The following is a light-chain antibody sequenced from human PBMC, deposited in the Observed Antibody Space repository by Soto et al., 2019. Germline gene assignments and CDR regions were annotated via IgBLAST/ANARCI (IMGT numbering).Light chain of an antibody. CDR2: DAS. J-gene: IGKJ4*01. CDR1: QDINTY. V-gene: IGKV1-33*01. Sequence: DIQMTQSPSSLSASVGDRVTITCRASQDINTYLTWYQHKPGEAPKLLIHDASHLATGVPSRFSGSGSGADFSFTISSLQPEDAATYYRQQNDDLPLTFGGGTRWIS. CDR3: QQNDDLPLT.